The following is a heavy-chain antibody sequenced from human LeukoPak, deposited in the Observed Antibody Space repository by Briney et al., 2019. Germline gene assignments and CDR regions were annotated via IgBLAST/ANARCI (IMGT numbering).Heavy chain of an antibody. CDR2: INHSGST. D-gene: IGHD4-23*01. Sequence: SETLSLTCAVYGGSFSGYYWNWIRQPPGKGLEWIGEINHSGSTNYNPSLKSRVTILVDTSKNQFSLKLSSVTAADTAVYYCARGGTAVIAPYAFDIWGQGTMVTVSS. CDR1: GGSFSGYY. J-gene: IGHJ3*02. CDR3: ARGGTAVIAPYAFDI. V-gene: IGHV4-34*01.